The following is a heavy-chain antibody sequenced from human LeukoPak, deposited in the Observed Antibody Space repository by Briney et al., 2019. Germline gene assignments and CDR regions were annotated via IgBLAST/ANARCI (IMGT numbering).Heavy chain of an antibody. V-gene: IGHV4-4*07. CDR1: GGSISSYY. CDR3: ARQPQRYYYYGMDV. Sequence: SATLSLTCTVSGGSISSYYWSWIRQPAGKGLEWIGRIYTSGSTNYNPSLKSRVTMSVDTSKNQFSLKLSSVTAADTAVYYCARQPQRYYYYGMDVWGQGTTVTVSS. J-gene: IGHJ6*02. CDR2: IYTSGST.